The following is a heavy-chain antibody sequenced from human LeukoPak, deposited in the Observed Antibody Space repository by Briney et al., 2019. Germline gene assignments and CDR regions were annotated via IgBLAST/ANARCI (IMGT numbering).Heavy chain of an antibody. CDR3: ARDDCSSTSCYTGGWFDP. D-gene: IGHD2-2*02. Sequence: ASVKVSCKASGGTFSSYAISWVRQAPGQGLEWMGGIIPIFGTANYAQKFQGRVTITADESTSTAYMELSSPRSEDTAVYYCARDDCSSTSCYTGGWFDPWGQGTLVTVSS. CDR2: IIPIFGTA. V-gene: IGHV1-69*13. CDR1: GGTFSSYA. J-gene: IGHJ5*02.